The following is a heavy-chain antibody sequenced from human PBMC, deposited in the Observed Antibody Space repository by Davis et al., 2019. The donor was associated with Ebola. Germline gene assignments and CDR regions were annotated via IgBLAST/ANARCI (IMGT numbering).Heavy chain of an antibody. J-gene: IGHJ6*02. CDR1: GYTFTSYG. Sequence: ASVKVSCKAFGYTFTSYGISWVRQAPGQGLEWMGWISAYNGNTNYAQKLQGRVTMTTDTSTSTAYMELRSLRSDDTAVYYCARDKRISPSRYYYGMDVWGQGTTVTVSS. CDR3: ARDKRISPSRYYYGMDV. D-gene: IGHD2/OR15-2a*01. CDR2: ISAYNGNT. V-gene: IGHV1-18*01.